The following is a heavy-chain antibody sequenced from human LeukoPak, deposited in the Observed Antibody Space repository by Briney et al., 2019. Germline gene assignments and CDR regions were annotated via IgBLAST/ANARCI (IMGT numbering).Heavy chain of an antibody. D-gene: IGHD3-9*01. CDR1: GFTFSNYA. V-gene: IGHV3-74*01. Sequence: GGSLRLSCAASGFTFSNYAMSWVRQAPGKGLEWVSHISGDGSSTSYADSVKGRFAISRNNAKNTLYLQMNSLRAEDTAVYYCARTMTGAFFDYWGQGALVTVSS. J-gene: IGHJ4*02. CDR2: ISGDGSST. CDR3: ARTMTGAFFDY.